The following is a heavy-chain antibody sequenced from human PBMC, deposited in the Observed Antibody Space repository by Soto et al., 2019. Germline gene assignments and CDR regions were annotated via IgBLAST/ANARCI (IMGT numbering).Heavy chain of an antibody. Sequence: GGSLRLSCRASGFIFTDYALHRVRQAPGKGLEWVSVISYDGSGQYYSDSVKGRFTISRDNSKNTLYLQMNSLRPEDAAVYYCTREDAWGQGIRVTVSS. V-gene: IGHV3-30-3*01. CDR2: ISYDGSGQ. CDR3: TREDA. J-gene: IGHJ4*02. CDR1: GFIFTDYA.